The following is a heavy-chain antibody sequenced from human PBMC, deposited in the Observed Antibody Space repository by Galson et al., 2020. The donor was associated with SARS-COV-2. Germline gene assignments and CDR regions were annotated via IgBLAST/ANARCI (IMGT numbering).Heavy chain of an antibody. V-gene: IGHV3-53*04. CDR3: ARWGDSSGYDAFDI. CDR1: GITVSSNY. D-gene: IGHD3-22*01. Sequence: GWSLRLSCAASGITVSSNYMSWVRQAPGKGLEWASVIYSGGSTYYAESVKGRFTISRHNSKNTLYLQMNSLRAEDTAVYYCARWGDSSGYDAFDIWGQGTMVTVSS. J-gene: IGHJ3*02. CDR2: IYSGGST.